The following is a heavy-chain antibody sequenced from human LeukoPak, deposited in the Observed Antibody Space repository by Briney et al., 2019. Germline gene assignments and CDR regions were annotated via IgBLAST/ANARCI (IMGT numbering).Heavy chain of an antibody. Sequence: GGSLRLSCAASGFTFSSYAMSWVRQPPGKGLEWVSTISLIGGSTYYADSVKGRFTISRDNSKNTAYLQMNSLRADDTAVYYCAKKDRYSSGSAEYFQHWGQGTLVTVSS. V-gene: IGHV3-23*01. D-gene: IGHD6-19*01. CDR3: AKKDRYSSGSAEYFQH. CDR2: ISLIGGST. J-gene: IGHJ1*01. CDR1: GFTFSSYA.